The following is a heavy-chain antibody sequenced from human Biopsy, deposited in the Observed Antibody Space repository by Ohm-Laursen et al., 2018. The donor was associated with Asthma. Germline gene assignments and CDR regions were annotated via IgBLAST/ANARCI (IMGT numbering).Heavy chain of an antibody. Sequence: SQTLSLTCTVSGGSMTPTSHYWDWIRQAPGKGLEWIGYISYGGKTSYNPSLKNRVTISRDTSKNQFSLRLTSVTAADTAVYFCPRRITIFGVVQKDHGMDAWGQGTTVIVSS. V-gene: IGHV4-39*01. CDR2: ISYGGKT. J-gene: IGHJ6*02. D-gene: IGHD3-3*01. CDR1: GGSMTPTSHY. CDR3: PRRITIFGVVQKDHGMDA.